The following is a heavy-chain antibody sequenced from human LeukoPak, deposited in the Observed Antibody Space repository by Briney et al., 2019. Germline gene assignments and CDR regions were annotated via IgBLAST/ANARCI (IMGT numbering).Heavy chain of an antibody. V-gene: IGHV3-53*01. J-gene: IGHJ5*02. CDR1: GFIVSSNY. Sequence: GGSLRLSCAASGFIVSSNYMSWVRQAPGKGLEWVSVIYSGGATYYADSVKGRFTISRDSSKNMLYLQMNSLRAEDTAVYYCARGPIVGPTKGFDPWGQGTLVTVSS. CDR3: ARGPIVGPTKGFDP. D-gene: IGHD1-26*01. CDR2: IYSGGAT.